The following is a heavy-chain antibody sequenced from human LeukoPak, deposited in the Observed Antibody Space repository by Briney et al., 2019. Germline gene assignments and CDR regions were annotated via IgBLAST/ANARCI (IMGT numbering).Heavy chain of an antibody. D-gene: IGHD3-10*01. CDR3: ARDRMVIGVYYFDY. Sequence: SETLSLTCTVSGGSINSYYWSWIRQPPGKGLEWIGSIYYSGSTYYNPSLKSRVTISVDTSKNQFSLKLSSVTAADTAVYYCARDRMVIGVYYFDYWGQGTLVTVSS. J-gene: IGHJ4*02. CDR2: IYYSGST. CDR1: GGSINSYY. V-gene: IGHV4-39*07.